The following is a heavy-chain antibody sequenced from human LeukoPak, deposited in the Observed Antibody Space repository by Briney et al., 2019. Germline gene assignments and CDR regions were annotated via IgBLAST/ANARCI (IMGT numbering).Heavy chain of an antibody. V-gene: IGHV1-69*13. Sequence: GASVKVSCKASGGTFSSYAISWVRQAPGQGLEWLGGIIPIFGTANYAQKFQGRVTITADESTSTAYMELSSLRSEDTAVYYCARGTLIAYCGGDCYGSFDYWGQGTLFTVSS. CDR3: ARGTLIAYCGGDCYGSFDY. J-gene: IGHJ4*02. D-gene: IGHD2-21*02. CDR2: IIPIFGTA. CDR1: GGTFSSYA.